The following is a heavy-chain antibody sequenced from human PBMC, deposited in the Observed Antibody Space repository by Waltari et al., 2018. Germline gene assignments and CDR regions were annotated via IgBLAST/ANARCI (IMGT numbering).Heavy chain of an antibody. Sequence: QVTWKESGPVLVKPTETLTLTCSISGLSVSNGGVAVSWIRQPPGKAPEWLAHIFSNGEKYYSISLSGPLTISHDTSQSHVVLMLTNVDPQDSGTYYCARIQMAPNPLHLETYSFDSWGQGTLVPVSS. J-gene: IGHJ4*02. CDR2: IFSNGEK. D-gene: IGHD2-8*01. CDR1: GLSVSNGGVA. CDR3: ARIQMAPNPLHLETYSFDS. V-gene: IGHV2-26*03.